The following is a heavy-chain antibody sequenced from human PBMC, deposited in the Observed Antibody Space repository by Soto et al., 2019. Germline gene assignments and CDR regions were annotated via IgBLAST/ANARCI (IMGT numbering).Heavy chain of an antibody. CDR3: APTGWWEQLVDY. V-gene: IGHV2-5*01. Sequence: QITLKESGPPQVKPPQPLTLTCTFSGLSPSASGLGVGWIRQPPGKALEWLALMYWNVDQRYSPSLKSRLTITKDTSKNQVVLTQTNMDPVDTATYYCAPTGWWEQLVDYWGHGTLVTVSS. CDR2: MYWNVDQ. CDR1: GLSPSASGLG. J-gene: IGHJ4*01. D-gene: IGHD1-26*01.